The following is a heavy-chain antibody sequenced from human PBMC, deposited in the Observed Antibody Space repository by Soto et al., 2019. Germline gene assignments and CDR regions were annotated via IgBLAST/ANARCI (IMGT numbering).Heavy chain of an antibody. V-gene: IGHV1-2*02. D-gene: IGHD3-22*01. J-gene: IGHJ5*02. CDR3: ARGFYDSSGFFYAGWFGP. CDR2: IIPKSGDT. CDR1: GYTFIDYY. Sequence: AASVKVSCKASGYTFIDYYIHWLRQAPGQGPEWMGWIIPKSGDTKYSEKFQGRVAMTRDTSINTAYMEMTSLRSDDTAVYYCARGFYDSSGFFYAGWFGPWGQGTLVTVSS.